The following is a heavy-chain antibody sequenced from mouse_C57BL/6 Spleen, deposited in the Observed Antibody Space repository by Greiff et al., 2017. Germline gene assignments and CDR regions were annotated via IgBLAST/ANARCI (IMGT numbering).Heavy chain of an antibody. CDR2: IYPRDGST. Sequence: QVQLQQSGPELVKPGASVKLSCKASGYTFTSYDINWVKQRPGQGLEWIGWIYPRDGSTKYNEKFKGKATLTVDTSSSTAYMELHSLTSEDSAVYFCARYTTVVPSYWYFDVWGTGTTVTVSS. V-gene: IGHV1-85*01. CDR1: GYTFTSYD. J-gene: IGHJ1*03. D-gene: IGHD1-1*01. CDR3: ARYTTVVPSYWYFDV.